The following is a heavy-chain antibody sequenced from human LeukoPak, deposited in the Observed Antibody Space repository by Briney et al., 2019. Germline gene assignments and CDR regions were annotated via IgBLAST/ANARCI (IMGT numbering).Heavy chain of an antibody. Sequence: SETLSLTCAVYGGSFSAYYWTWIRQPPGKGLEWIGEINHSGSSNYNSSLRSRVTISVDTSYKQFSLRLSSVTAADTAVYYCAPRGDIEHSSVYGKWFEPWGQGTRVTVSS. CDR3: APRGDIEHSSVYGKWFEP. CDR1: GGSFSAYY. D-gene: IGHD5-12*01. J-gene: IGHJ5*02. CDR2: INHSGSS. V-gene: IGHV4-34*01.